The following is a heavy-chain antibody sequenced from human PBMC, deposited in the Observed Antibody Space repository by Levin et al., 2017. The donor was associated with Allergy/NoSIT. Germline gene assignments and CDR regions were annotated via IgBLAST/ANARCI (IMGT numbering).Heavy chain of an antibody. V-gene: IGHV3-23*01. CDR3: AKRNSGGDNWNDRSYALGAFDS. J-gene: IGHJ3*02. Sequence: GESLKISCAASGFTFSSYAMSWVRQAPGKGLEWVSAISGSGGSTYYADSVKGRFTISRDNSKNTLYLQMNSLRAEDTAVYYCAKRNSGGDNWNDRSYALGAFDSWGQGTMVTVSS. CDR1: GFTFSSYA. D-gene: IGHD1-20*01. CDR2: ISGSGGST.